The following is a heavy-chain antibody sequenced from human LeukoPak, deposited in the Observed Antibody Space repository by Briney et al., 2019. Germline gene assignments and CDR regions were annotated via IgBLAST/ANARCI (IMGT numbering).Heavy chain of an antibody. D-gene: IGHD4-17*01. CDR2: IIPIFGTA. CDR3: ARGTDYGDYGGALDY. V-gene: IGHV1-69*13. CDR1: GGTFSSYA. J-gene: IGHJ4*02. Sequence: GASVKVSCKASGGTFSSYAISWVRQAPGQGLEWMGGIIPIFGTANYAQKFQGRVTITADESTSTAYMELSSLRSEDTAVYYCARGTDYGDYGGALDYWGQGTLVTVSS.